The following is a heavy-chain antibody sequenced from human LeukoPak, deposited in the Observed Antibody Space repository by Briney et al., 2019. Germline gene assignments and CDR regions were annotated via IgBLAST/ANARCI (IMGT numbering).Heavy chain of an antibody. CDR1: GGSISSSSYY. J-gene: IGHJ4*02. CDR3: ARGARVAYYYDSSGYYYGGYYFDY. D-gene: IGHD3-22*01. V-gene: IGHV4-61*05. CDR2: IYYSGST. Sequence: PSETLSLTCTVSGGSISSSSYYWGWIRQPPGKGLEWIGYIYYSGSTNYNPSLKSRVTISVDTSKNQFSLKLSSVTAADTAVYYCARGARVAYYYDSSGYYYGGYYFDYWGQGTLVTVSS.